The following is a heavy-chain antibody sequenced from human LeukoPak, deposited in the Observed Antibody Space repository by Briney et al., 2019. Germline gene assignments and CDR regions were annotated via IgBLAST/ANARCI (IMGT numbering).Heavy chain of an antibody. CDR1: GGSMSSSSYY. D-gene: IGHD6-13*01. Sequence: SETLSLTCTVSGGSMSSSSYYWGWIRQPPGKGLEWIGSIYYSGSTYYNPSLKSRVTISVDTSKNQFSLKLSSVTAADTAVYYCARRNADLIAAAGSDAFDIWGQGTMVTVSS. CDR3: ARRNADLIAAAGSDAFDI. V-gene: IGHV4-39*01. J-gene: IGHJ3*02. CDR2: IYYSGST.